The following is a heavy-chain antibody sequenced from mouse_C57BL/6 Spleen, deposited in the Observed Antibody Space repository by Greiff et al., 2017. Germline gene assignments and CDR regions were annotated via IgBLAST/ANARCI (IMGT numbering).Heavy chain of an antibody. CDR2: IYPGDGDT. Sequence: QVQLQQSGAELVKPGASVKISCKASGYAFSSYWMNWVKQRPGKGLEWIGQIYPGDGDTNYNGKFQGKATLTADKSSSTAYMQLSSLTSEDSAVYFCARRIYYGSTHYYAMDYWGQGTSVTVSS. J-gene: IGHJ4*01. D-gene: IGHD1-1*01. CDR1: GYAFSSYW. V-gene: IGHV1-80*01. CDR3: ARRIYYGSTHYYAMDY.